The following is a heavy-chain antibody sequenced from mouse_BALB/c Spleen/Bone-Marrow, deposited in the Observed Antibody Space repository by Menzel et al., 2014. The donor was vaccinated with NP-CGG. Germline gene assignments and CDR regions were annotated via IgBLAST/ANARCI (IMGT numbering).Heavy chain of an antibody. CDR1: GFDFSRYW. CDR3: ARPPLYYDYAWFAY. J-gene: IGHJ3*01. CDR2: INPDSSTI. D-gene: IGHD2-4*01. V-gene: IGHV4-1*02. Sequence: EVQRVESGDGLVQPGGSLKLSCAASGFDFSRYWMSWVRQAPGKGLEWIGEINPDSSTINYTPSLKDKFIISRDNAKNTLYLQMSKVRSEDTALYYCARPPLYYDYAWFAYWGQGTLVTVSA.